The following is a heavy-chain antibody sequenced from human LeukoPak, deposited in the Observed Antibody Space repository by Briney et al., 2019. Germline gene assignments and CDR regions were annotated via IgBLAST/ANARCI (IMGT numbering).Heavy chain of an antibody. CDR3: ARVIQYYGSGSLRFDY. J-gene: IGHJ4*02. CDR1: GGAFSSYA. D-gene: IGHD3-10*01. CDR2: IIPIFGTA. V-gene: IGHV1-69*01. Sequence: SVNVSCKASGGAFSSYAISWVRQAPGQGLEWMGGIIPIFGTANYAQKFQGRVTITADESTSTAYMELSSLRSEDTAVYYCARVIQYYGSGSLRFDYWGQGTLVTVSS.